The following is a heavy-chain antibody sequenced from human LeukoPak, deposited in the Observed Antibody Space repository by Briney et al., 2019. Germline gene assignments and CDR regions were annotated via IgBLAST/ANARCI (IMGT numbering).Heavy chain of an antibody. CDR3: SRGAIVTTRGPWFDP. Sequence: GGSLRPSCAASGFTFSDYYMTWMRQAPGKGLEWVSYISSSGDVTHYADSVKGRFAISRDNAENSLYLQMYSLRAEDTAIYYCSRGAIVTTRGPWFDPWGQGTLVTVSS. V-gene: IGHV3-11*01. CDR1: GFTFSDYY. CDR2: ISSSGDVT. J-gene: IGHJ5*02. D-gene: IGHD2/OR15-2a*01.